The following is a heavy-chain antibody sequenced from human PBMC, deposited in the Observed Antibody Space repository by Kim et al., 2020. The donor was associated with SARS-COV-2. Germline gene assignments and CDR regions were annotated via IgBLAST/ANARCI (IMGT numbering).Heavy chain of an antibody. J-gene: IGHJ4*02. CDR2: ISYDGSNK. V-gene: IGHV3-33*05. CDR1: GFTFSSYG. CDR3: ARDASSSWLTPLDY. Sequence: GGSLRLSCAASGFTFSSYGMHWVRQAPGKGLEWVAVISYDGSNKYYADSVKGRFTISRDNSKNTLYLQMNSLRAEDTAVYYCARDASSSWLTPLDYWGQG. D-gene: IGHD6-13*01.